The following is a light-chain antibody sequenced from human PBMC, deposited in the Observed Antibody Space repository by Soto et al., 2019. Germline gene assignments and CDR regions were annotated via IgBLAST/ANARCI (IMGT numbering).Light chain of an antibody. Sequence: DIVLTQSPGTLSLSPGERATLSCRASHSIASSYLAWYQQKPGQPPRLLIYRTFNRATGIPDRFSGSGSGTDFTLTISRLEPEDFAVYFCQQFSGPPLTFGGGTKVEI. CDR2: RTF. J-gene: IGKJ4*01. CDR3: QQFSGPPLT. V-gene: IGKV3-20*01. CDR1: HSIASSY.